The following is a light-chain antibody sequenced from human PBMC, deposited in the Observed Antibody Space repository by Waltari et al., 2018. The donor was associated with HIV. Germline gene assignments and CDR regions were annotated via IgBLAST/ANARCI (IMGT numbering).Light chain of an antibody. V-gene: IGLV2-14*03. Sequence: QSALTQPASVSGSPGQSITISCTGTSSDVGGYNSVAWYQQNPGKAPKLIIYDVSKRPSGVPCRFSGSKSGNTASLTISGLQAEDEADYYCKSKTSSSTPCVFGTGTKVTVL. CDR3: KSKTSSSTPCV. J-gene: IGLJ1*01. CDR1: SSDVGGYNS. CDR2: DVS.